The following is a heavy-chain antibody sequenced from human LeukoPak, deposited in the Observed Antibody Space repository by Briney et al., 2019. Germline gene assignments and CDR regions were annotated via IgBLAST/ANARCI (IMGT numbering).Heavy chain of an antibody. Sequence: GGSLRLSCAASGFTFDDYAMHWVRQAPGKGLEWVSGISWNSGSIDYADSVKGRFTISRDNAKNSLYLQMNSLRAEDTAVYYCAREIRGYSYFDYWGQGTLVTVSS. CDR3: AREIRGYSYFDY. CDR2: ISWNSGSI. D-gene: IGHD1-26*01. CDR1: GFTFDDYA. V-gene: IGHV3-9*01. J-gene: IGHJ4*02.